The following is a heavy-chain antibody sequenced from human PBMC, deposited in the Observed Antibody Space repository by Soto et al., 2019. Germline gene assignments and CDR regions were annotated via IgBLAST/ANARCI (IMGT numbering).Heavy chain of an antibody. J-gene: IGHJ5*02. Sequence: QLQLQESGPGLVTPSETLSLTCTVSGGSVSSRSYFWAWVRQSPAKGLEWIGSINYRGTTFYIASLKSRATISIDTSKNQFSLRLISVTAADTAGYYCARLVACNGGSCTFAPWGQGTLVTVSS. CDR3: ARLVACNGGSCTFAP. V-gene: IGHV4-39*01. CDR2: INYRGTT. D-gene: IGHD2-15*01. CDR1: GGSVSSRSYF.